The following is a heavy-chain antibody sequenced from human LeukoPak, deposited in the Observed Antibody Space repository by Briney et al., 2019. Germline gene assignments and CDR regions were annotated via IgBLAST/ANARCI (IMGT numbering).Heavy chain of an antibody. CDR3: ARVYYSNSYDYWYFDL. D-gene: IGHD6-13*01. J-gene: IGHJ2*01. CDR2: IYYSGST. V-gene: IGHV4-59*01. Sequence: SETLSLTCTVSSGSISSYYWSWIRQPPGKGLEWIGYIYYSGSTNYNPSLKSRVTISVDTSKNQFSLKLSSVTAADTAVYYCARVYYSNSYDYWYFDLWGRGTLVTVSS. CDR1: SGSISSYY.